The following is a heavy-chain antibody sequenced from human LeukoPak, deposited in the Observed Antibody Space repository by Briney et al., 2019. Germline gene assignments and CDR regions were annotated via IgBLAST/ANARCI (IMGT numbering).Heavy chain of an antibody. Sequence: PSETLSLTCTVSGGALGSGAYYWSWIRQHPGKGLEWIGYIYYSGSTYYNPSLKSRVAISVDTSKNQFSLKLSSVTAADTAIYYCAGSVTSRVVLDYWGQGTLVTVSS. CDR2: IYYSGST. CDR3: AGSVTSRVVLDY. V-gene: IGHV4-31*03. D-gene: IGHD3-10*01. CDR1: GGALGSGAYY. J-gene: IGHJ4*02.